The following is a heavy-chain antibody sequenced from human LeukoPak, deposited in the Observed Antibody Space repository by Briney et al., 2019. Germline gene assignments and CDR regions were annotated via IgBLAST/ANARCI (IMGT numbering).Heavy chain of an antibody. V-gene: IGHV5-51*01. CDR1: GNSFTSYW. Sequence: GESLKISRKGSGNSFTSYWIGLVRPMPGKGLGWMGIIYPGDSDTTYSPSFQGQVTISADKSINTAYLQWGSLKASDTAMYDCARALYSSAWCKDDFWGQGTLVTVSS. J-gene: IGHJ4*02. D-gene: IGHD6-13*01. CDR2: IYPGDSDT. CDR3: ARALYSSAWCKDDF.